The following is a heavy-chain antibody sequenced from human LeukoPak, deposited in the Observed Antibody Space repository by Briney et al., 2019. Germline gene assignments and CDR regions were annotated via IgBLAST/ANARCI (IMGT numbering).Heavy chain of an antibody. CDR3: AKDMGSRATNFDC. CDR1: GFTFSNYA. Sequence: QTGGSLRLSCAVSGFTFSNYAISWVRQAPGKGLEWVSSISPSNISSYYADSVRGRFTISRDNSKNTLYLQMNSLRAEDTAVYYCAKDMGSRATNFDCWGQGTLVSVSS. V-gene: IGHV3-23*01. CDR2: ISPSNISS. J-gene: IGHJ4*02. D-gene: IGHD1-26*01.